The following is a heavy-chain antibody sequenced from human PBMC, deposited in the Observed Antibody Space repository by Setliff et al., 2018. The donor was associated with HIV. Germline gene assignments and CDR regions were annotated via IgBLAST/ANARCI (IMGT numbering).Heavy chain of an antibody. Sequence: ASVKVSCKASGYTFTAYNMHWVRQAPGQGLEWMGWINPNSGGTKYAQTFQGRVAMTRVTSISTAYMELTRLTSDDTAVYFCARDLQNPVVVLAATVFYYGMDVWGQGTAVTVSS. CDR1: GYTFTAYN. CDR3: ARDLQNPVVVLAATVFYYGMDV. V-gene: IGHV1-2*02. J-gene: IGHJ6*02. CDR2: INPNSGGT. D-gene: IGHD2-15*01.